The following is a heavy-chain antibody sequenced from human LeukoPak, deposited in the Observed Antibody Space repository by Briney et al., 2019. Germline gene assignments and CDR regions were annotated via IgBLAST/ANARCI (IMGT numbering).Heavy chain of an antibody. CDR1: GYTFSNYW. Sequence: GESLKISCKGSGYTFSNYWIGWVRQMPGKGLGWMGIIYPADSDTTYSPSFRGQVTISADKSINTAYLQWSSLKASDTAMYYCARRPPTVVTLSRDALHIWGQGTMVTVSS. J-gene: IGHJ3*02. CDR2: IYPADSDT. V-gene: IGHV5-51*01. CDR3: ARRPPTVVTLSRDALHI. D-gene: IGHD4-23*01.